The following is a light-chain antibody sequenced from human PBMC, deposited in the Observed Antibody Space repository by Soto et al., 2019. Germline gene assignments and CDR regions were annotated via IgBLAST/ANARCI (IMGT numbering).Light chain of an antibody. CDR1: SSDVGSYNL. Sequence: QSALTQPASVSGSPGQSITISCTGTSSDVGSYNLVSWYQQHPGKAPKLMIYEVSKRPSGVSNRFSGSKSGNTASLTISGLQAEDEADYYCCSYAGSSINCVFGGGTQLTVL. V-gene: IGLV2-23*02. J-gene: IGLJ3*02. CDR2: EVS. CDR3: CSYAGSSINCV.